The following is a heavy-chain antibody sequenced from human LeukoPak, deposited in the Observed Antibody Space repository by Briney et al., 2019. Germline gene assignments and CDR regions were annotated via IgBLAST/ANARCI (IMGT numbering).Heavy chain of an antibody. Sequence: SQTLSLTCAISGDSVSSNSVTWNWIRQSPSRGLEWLGGTYYRSRWYDDFAVSVKSRIIITPDTSKNQFSLHLNSVTPEDTAIYYCARASRPFILRYFDYWGQGILVTVSS. CDR3: ARASRPFILRYFDY. J-gene: IGHJ4*02. CDR2: TYYRSRWYD. CDR1: GDSVSSNSVT. D-gene: IGHD3-9*01. V-gene: IGHV6-1*01.